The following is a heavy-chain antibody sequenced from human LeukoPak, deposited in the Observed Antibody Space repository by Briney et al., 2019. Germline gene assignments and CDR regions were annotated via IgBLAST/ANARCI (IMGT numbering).Heavy chain of an antibody. CDR2: INPGDSDT. CDR1: GYSFTSYW. V-gene: IGHV5-51*01. Sequence: GESLKISCKGSGYSFTSYWIGWVRQMPGKGLEWLGIINPGDSDTRYSPSFQGQITISADKSISTANLQWSSLKASDTAMYYCARRIGSGWYDYWGQGTLVTVSS. J-gene: IGHJ4*02. CDR3: ARRIGSGWYDY. D-gene: IGHD6-19*01.